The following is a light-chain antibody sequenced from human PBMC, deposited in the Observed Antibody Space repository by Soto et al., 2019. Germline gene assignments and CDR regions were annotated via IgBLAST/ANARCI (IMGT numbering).Light chain of an antibody. CDR1: QSVRSS. V-gene: IGKV3-20*01. CDR3: QQYGSSPPP. J-gene: IGKJ1*01. CDR2: GAS. Sequence: IVMTQCAATRSVSPGERATLSCRASQSVRSSLAWYQQKPGQGPRLLIYGASSRATGTPDRFSGSGSGTDFTLTINRLEPEDFALYYCQQYGSSPPPFGQGTKVDNK.